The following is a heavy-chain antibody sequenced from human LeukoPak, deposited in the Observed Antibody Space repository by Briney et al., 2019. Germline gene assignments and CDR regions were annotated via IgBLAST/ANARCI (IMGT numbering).Heavy chain of an antibody. Sequence: PGLSLRLPCSVSVFTFGVYALSGFRQAPGKGLEWVGFIRSKAYGGTTEYAASVKGRFTISRDDSRSIAYLQINSLKTEDIAVYYCTGQDYDSSGYDLDDWGQGTLVSVPS. CDR1: VFTFGVYA. CDR3: TGQDYDSSGYDLDD. CDR2: IRSKAYGGTT. D-gene: IGHD3-22*01. J-gene: IGHJ4*02. V-gene: IGHV3-49*03.